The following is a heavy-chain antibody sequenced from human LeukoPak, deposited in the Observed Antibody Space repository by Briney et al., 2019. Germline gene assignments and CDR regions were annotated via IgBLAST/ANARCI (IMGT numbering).Heavy chain of an antibody. CDR1: GGSISGYY. J-gene: IGHJ5*02. D-gene: IGHD5-18*01. CDR2: VNHSGIT. Sequence: SETLSLTCTVSGGSISGYYWSWIRQPPGKGLEWIGEVNHSGITNYNPSLKSRVTISVDTSKNHFSLKLSSVTAADTAVYYCARGHSGGYLDPWAREPWSPSPQ. V-gene: IGHV4-34*01. CDR3: ARGHSGGYLDP.